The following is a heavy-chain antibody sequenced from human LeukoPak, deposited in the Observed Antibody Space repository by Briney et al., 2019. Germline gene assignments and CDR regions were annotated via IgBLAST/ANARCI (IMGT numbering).Heavy chain of an antibody. CDR1: GFTFSTYW. CDR2: IRQDGSAK. CDR3: TRDRQGPKLYEMHV. J-gene: IGHJ6*02. D-gene: IGHD3-10*01. V-gene: IGHV3-7*01. Sequence: GGSLRLSCAASGFTFSTYWMSWVRQAPGKGLEWVANIRQDGSAKYYLDSVKGRFTISRDNAKNSLYLQMSSLRAEDTAVYSCTRDRQGPKLYEMHVWGQGTTVTVSS.